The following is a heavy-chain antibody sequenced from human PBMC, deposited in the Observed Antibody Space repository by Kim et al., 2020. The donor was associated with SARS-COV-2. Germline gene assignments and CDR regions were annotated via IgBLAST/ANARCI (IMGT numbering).Heavy chain of an antibody. CDR2: ISYDGSNK. Sequence: GGSLRLSCAASGFTFSSYGMHWVRQAPGKGLEWVAVISYDGSNKYYADSVKGRFTISRDNSKNTLYLQMNSLRAEDTAVYYCAKILTLIAAADDAFDIWG. D-gene: IGHD6-13*01. CDR1: GFTFSSYG. J-gene: IGHJ3*02. V-gene: IGHV3-30*18. CDR3: AKILTLIAAADDAFDI.